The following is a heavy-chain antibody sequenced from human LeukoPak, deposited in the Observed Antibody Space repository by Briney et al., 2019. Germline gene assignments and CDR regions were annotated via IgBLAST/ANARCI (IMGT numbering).Heavy chain of an antibody. Sequence: SETLSLTCTVSGGSISSSSYYWGWIRQPPGKGLEWIGSIYYSGSTYYNPSLKSRVTISVDTSKNQFSLKLSSVTAADTAVYYCARLHSSCHFDYWGQGTLVTVSS. D-gene: IGHD6-6*01. CDR1: GGSISSSSYY. V-gene: IGHV4-39*01. CDR2: IYYSGST. CDR3: ARLHSSCHFDY. J-gene: IGHJ4*02.